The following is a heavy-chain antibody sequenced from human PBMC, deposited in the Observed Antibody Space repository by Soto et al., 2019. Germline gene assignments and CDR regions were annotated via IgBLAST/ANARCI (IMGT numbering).Heavy chain of an antibody. J-gene: IGHJ2*01. Sequence: EVQLVESGGGLVQPGGSLRLSCAASGFTFNTYWMKWVRQAPGKGLDWVADIKQGGSEKDYGDSVRGRFSISRDNARNSLYLKMNSLRAEDTAMDFWAGGAWGRYFDLWGRRPLVTVSS. V-gene: IGHV3-7*05. CDR1: GFTFNTYW. D-gene: IGHD7-27*01. CDR3: AGGAWGRYFDL. CDR2: IKQGGSEK.